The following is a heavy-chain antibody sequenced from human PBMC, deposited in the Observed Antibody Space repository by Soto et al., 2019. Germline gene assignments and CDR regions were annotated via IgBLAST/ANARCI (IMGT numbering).Heavy chain of an antibody. CDR2: IIPNFNAT. CDR1: GGTFSSYA. V-gene: IGHV1-69*01. D-gene: IGHD3-3*01. J-gene: IGHJ6*02. Sequence: QVQLVQSGSSVKKPGSSVKVSCKASGGTFSSYAISWVRQAPGQGLEWMGGIIPNFNATPYAQKFQGRVTITADESTSTAYMELSSLRSEDTAVYYCAREDFDSEIYYGMDVWGQGTTVTVSS. CDR3: AREDFDSEIYYGMDV.